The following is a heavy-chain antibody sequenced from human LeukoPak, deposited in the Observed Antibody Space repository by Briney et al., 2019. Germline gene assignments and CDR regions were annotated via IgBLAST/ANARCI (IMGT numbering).Heavy chain of an antibody. CDR3: AKGRSGYYLVFDY. CDR1: GFTFSSYA. Sequence: TGGSLRLSCAASGFTFSSYAMSWVRQAPGKGLEWVSAISGSGGSTYYADPVKGRFTISRDNSKNTLYLQMNSLRAEDTAVYYCAKGRSGYYLVFDYWGQGTLVTVSS. V-gene: IGHV3-23*01. J-gene: IGHJ4*02. D-gene: IGHD3-22*01. CDR2: ISGSGGST.